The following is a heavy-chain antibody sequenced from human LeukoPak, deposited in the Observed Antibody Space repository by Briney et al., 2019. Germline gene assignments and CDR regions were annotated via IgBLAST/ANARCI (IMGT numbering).Heavy chain of an antibody. CDR3: ARGHYDSSGYYY. CDR2: IYYSGST. J-gene: IGHJ4*02. V-gene: IGHV4-39*07. Sequence: SETLSLTCTVSGGSISSSNYYWGWVRQPPGKGLEWIGTIYYSGSTYYNSSLKNRVTISVDTSKNQFSLKLSSVTAADTAVYYCARGHYDSSGYYYWGQGTLVTVSS. CDR1: GGSISSSNYY. D-gene: IGHD3-22*01.